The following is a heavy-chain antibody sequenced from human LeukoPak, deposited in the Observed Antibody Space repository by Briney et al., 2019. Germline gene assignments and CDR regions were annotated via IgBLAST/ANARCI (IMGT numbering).Heavy chain of an antibody. CDR1: GFTFSTYW. J-gene: IGHJ4*02. CDR3: ARAGSFRFDY. V-gene: IGHV3-74*01. D-gene: IGHD3-10*01. Sequence: HPGGSLRLSCAASGFTFSTYWIHWVRQAPGKGLVWVSRISTDGSTTNYADSVKGRFTISRDNAKNTLYLQMNDLRAEDTAVYYCARAGSFRFDYWGQGTLVTVSS. CDR2: ISTDGSTT.